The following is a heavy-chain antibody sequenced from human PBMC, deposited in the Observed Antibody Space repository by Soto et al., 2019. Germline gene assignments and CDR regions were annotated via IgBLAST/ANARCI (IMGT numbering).Heavy chain of an antibody. CDR3: ARNRATTGDFDY. CDR2: MNPNSGDT. V-gene: IGHV1-8*01. J-gene: IGHJ4*02. Sequence: QVQLVQSGAEVNKPGASVKVSCRASGYTFTSYDINWVRQATGQGLEWLGWMNPNSGDTGYAQRFQGRVTLTRSTSISTAYMELSGLRSEDTAVYYCARNRATTGDFDYWGQGTLVTVSS. D-gene: IGHD1-1*01. CDR1: GYTFTSYD.